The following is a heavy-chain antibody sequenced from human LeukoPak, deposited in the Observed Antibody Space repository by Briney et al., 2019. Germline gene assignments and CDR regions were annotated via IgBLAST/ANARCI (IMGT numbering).Heavy chain of an antibody. V-gene: IGHV4-61*02. CDR3: ARTSQYYDSSGYYYVWFDP. CDR2: IYTSGST. CDR1: GGSISSGSYY. Sequence: SETLSLTCTVSGGSISSGSYYWSWIRQPAGKGLEWIGRIYTSGSTNYNPSLKSRVTISVDTSKNQFSLKLSSVTAADTAVYYCARTSQYYDSSGYYYVWFDPWGQGTLVTVSS. J-gene: IGHJ5*02. D-gene: IGHD3-22*01.